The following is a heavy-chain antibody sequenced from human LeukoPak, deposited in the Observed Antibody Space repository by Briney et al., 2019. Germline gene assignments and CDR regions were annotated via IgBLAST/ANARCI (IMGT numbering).Heavy chain of an antibody. CDR2: ISWNRGSI. CDR3: AKPLTYYYDSSGYPDAFDI. CDR1: GFTFDDYA. V-gene: IGHV3-9*01. Sequence: GRSLRLSCAASGFTFDDYAMHWVRQAPGKGLEWVSGISWNRGSIGYADSVKGRFTISRDNAKNSLYLQMNSLRAEDTALYYCAKPLTYYYDSSGYPDAFDIWGQGTMVTVSS. J-gene: IGHJ3*02. D-gene: IGHD3-22*01.